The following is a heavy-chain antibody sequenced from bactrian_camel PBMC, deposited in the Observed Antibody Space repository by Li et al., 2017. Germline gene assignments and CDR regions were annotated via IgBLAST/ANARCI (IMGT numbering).Heavy chain of an antibody. V-gene: IGHV3S55*01. CDR2: IDSSGTT. CDR3: AADLPLDDPTGAVRFWLAPRSCGPFGV. CDR1: GLSYSAYSGAC. J-gene: IGHJ6*01. Sequence: VQLVESGGDSVQSGGSLRLSCAASGLSYSAYSGACMGWFRQAPGKEREEVASIDSSGTTSYADSVKGRFTISKDIANNALDLQVSSLKPEDTGMYYCAADLPLDDPTGAVRFWLAPRSCGPFGVWGQGTQVTVS. D-gene: IGHD4*01.